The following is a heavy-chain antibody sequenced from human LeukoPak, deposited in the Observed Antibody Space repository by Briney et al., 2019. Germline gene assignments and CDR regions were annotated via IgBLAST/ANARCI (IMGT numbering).Heavy chain of an antibody. CDR2: FDPEDGET. CDR3: VRCAAGPDPYYP. J-gene: IGHJ5*02. Sequence: GASVKVSCKVSGYTLTELSMHWVRQAPGKGLEWMGGFDPEDGETIYAQNFQGRVTMTEDTSTDTAYMELNNLTSEDTAVYYCVRCAAGPDPYYPWGQGTLVTVSS. D-gene: IGHD6-25*01. V-gene: IGHV1-24*01. CDR1: GYTLTELS.